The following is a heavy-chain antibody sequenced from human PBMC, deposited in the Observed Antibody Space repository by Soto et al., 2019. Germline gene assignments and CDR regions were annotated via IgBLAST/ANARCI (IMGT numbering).Heavy chain of an antibody. V-gene: IGHV1-69*13. CDR3: ARGTLTIFGVSDAFDI. J-gene: IGHJ3*02. Sequence: SVKVSCKACGWTFSSYAISWVGQAPGQGLEWMGGIIPIFGTANYAQKFQGRVTITADESTSTAYMELSSLRSEDTAVYYCARGTLTIFGVSDAFDIWGQGTMVTVSS. CDR1: GWTFSSYA. D-gene: IGHD3-3*01. CDR2: IIPIFGTA.